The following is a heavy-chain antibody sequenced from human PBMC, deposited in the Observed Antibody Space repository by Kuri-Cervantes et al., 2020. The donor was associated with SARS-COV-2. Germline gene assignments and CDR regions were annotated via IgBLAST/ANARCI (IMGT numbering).Heavy chain of an antibody. V-gene: IGHV1-8*01. CDR1: GYTFTSYD. D-gene: IGHD2-2*01. J-gene: IGHJ5*02. CDR3: GRGSGVPAAMVWFDP. Sequence: ASVKVSCKASGYTFTSYDINWVRQATGQGLEWMGWMSPNTANTDYAQKFQGRVTMTRDTSISTAYMELSSLGSEDTAVYYCGRGSGVPAAMVWFDPWGHGTLVTVSS. CDR2: MSPNTANT.